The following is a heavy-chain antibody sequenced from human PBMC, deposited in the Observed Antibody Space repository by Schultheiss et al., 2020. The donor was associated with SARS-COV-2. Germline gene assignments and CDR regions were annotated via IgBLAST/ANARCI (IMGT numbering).Heavy chain of an antibody. CDR1: GGSISSGSYY. D-gene: IGHD6-13*01. CDR3: ARGRDGSSWYLDH. Sequence: SETLSLTCTVSGGSISSGSYYWSWIRQPAGKGLEWIGRIYTSGSTNYKPSLKSRVTISVDTSKNQFSLKLSSVTAADTAVYYCARGRDGSSWYLDHWGQGTLVTVSS. CDR2: IYTSGST. J-gene: IGHJ5*02. V-gene: IGHV4-61*02.